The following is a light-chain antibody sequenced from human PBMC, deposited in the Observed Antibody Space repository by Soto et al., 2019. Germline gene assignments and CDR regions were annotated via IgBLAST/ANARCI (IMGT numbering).Light chain of an antibody. Sequence: EIVLTQSPGTLSLSPGERATLSCRASQSVSSSYLAWYQQKPGQAPRLLIYGASSRATGIPDRFSGSGSGTDFTLTISRLEPEDFAVYYCQQYDILPPTFGGGTKVEIK. CDR2: GAS. CDR1: QSVSSSY. V-gene: IGKV3-20*01. CDR3: QQYDILPPT. J-gene: IGKJ4*01.